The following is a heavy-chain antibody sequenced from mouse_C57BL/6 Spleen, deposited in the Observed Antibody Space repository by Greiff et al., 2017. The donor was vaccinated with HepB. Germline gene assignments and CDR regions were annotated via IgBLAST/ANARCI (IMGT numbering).Heavy chain of an antibody. CDR2: ISDGGSYT. D-gene: IGHD1-1*01. J-gene: IGHJ1*03. CDR1: GFTFSSYA. CDR3: ARSGSSPHWYFDV. V-gene: IGHV5-4*01. Sequence: EVQLVESGGGLVKPGGSLKLSCAASGFTFSSYAMSWVRQTPVKRLEWVATISDGGSYTYYPDNVKGRFTISRDNAKNNLYLQMSHLKSEDTAMYYCARSGSSPHWYFDVWGTGTTVTVSS.